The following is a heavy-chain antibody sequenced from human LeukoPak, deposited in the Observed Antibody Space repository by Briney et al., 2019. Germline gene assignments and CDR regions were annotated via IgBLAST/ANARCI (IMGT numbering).Heavy chain of an antibody. CDR3: ASSSSWSLFDY. CDR2: IYTSGST. CDR1: GGSISSYY. V-gene: IGHV4-4*07. D-gene: IGHD6-13*01. J-gene: IGHJ4*02. Sequence: PSETLSLTCTVSGGSISSYYWSWIRQPAGKGLEWIGRIYTSGSTNYNPSLKSRVTMPVDTSKNQFSLKLSSVTAADTAVYYCASSSSWSLFDYWGQGTLVTVSS.